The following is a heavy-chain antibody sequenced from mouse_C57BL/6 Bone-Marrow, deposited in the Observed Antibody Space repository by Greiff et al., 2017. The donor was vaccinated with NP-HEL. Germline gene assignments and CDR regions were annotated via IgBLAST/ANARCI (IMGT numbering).Heavy chain of an antibody. CDR3: AREGLYAMDY. CDR1: GYAFTNYL. V-gene: IGHV1-54*01. D-gene: IGHD3-3*01. Sequence: VQGVESGAELVRPGTSVKVSCKASGYAFTNYLIEWVKQRPGQGLEWIGVINPGSGGTNYNEKFKGKATLTADKSSSTAYMQLSSLTSEDSAVYFCAREGLYAMDYWGQGTSVTVSS. CDR2: INPGSGGT. J-gene: IGHJ4*01.